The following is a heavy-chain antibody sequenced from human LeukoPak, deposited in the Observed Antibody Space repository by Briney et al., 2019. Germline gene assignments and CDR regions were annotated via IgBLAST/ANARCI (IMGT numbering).Heavy chain of an antibody. V-gene: IGHV3-9*01. CDR2: ISWNSGSI. CDR3: ASSGYSSSWYTGNFDY. CDR1: GFTFDDYA. Sequence: GRSLRLSCASSGFTFDDYAMHWVRQAPGKGLEWVSGISWNSGSIGYADSVKGRFTISRDNAKNSLYLQMNSLRAEDTAVYYCASSGYSSSWYTGNFDYWGQGTLVTVSS. J-gene: IGHJ4*02. D-gene: IGHD6-13*01.